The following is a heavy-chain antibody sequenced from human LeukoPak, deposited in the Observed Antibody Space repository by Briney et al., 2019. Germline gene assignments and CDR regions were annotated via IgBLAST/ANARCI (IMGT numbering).Heavy chain of an antibody. CDR2: IYPRDSQI. CDR3: ARHTKRPQAGWFDP. V-gene: IGHV5-51*01. CDR1: GYNFTTYW. Sequence: GESLKISCKASGYNFTTYWVGWVRQMPGKGLEYMGIIYPRDSQIRYSPSFQGQVTISADKSISTAYLQWTSLKASDTAIYYCARHTKRPQAGWFDPWGQGTLVTVSS. D-gene: IGHD6-25*01. J-gene: IGHJ5*02.